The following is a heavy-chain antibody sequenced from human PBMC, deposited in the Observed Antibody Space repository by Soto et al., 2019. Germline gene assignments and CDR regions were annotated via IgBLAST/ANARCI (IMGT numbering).Heavy chain of an antibody. D-gene: IGHD6-19*01. V-gene: IGHV1-3*01. J-gene: IGHJ4*02. CDR1: GYTFTSYA. CDR3: ARGRQWLDHHGDY. CDR2: INAGNGNT. Sequence: QVQLVQSGAEVKKPGASVKVSCKASGYTFTSYAMHWVRQAPGLRLEWMGWINAGNGNTKYSQKFQGRVTITRDTSASTAYIELSTLRSEDTAVYYCARGRQWLDHHGDYWGQGTLVTVSS.